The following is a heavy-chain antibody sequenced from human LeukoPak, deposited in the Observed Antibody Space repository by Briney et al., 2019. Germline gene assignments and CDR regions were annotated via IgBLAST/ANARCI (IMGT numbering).Heavy chain of an antibody. CDR1: GGSFGGYY. D-gene: IGHD1-26*01. Sequence: SETLSLTCAVYGGSFGGYYWSWIRQPPGKGLEWIGEINHSGSTNYHPSLKSRVTISVDTSKNQFSLKLSSVTAADTAVYYCARIWEGFDPWGQGTLVTVSS. CDR2: INHSGST. CDR3: ARIWEGFDP. J-gene: IGHJ5*02. V-gene: IGHV4-34*01.